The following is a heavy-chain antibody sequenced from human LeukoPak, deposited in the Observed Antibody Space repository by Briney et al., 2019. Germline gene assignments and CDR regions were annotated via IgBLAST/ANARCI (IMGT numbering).Heavy chain of an antibody. CDR2: ISSSGDST. CDR3: GSGTTSGASPTDY. J-gene: IGHJ4*02. CDR1: GFTFSSYA. D-gene: IGHD1-1*01. V-gene: IGHV3-23*01. Sequence: GGSLRLSCAASGFTFSSYAMSWVRQAPGKGLEWVSVISSSGDSTYYADSVKGRFTISRDNSKNTLYLQMNSLRADDTAVYYCGSGTTSGASPTDYWGQGALVTVSS.